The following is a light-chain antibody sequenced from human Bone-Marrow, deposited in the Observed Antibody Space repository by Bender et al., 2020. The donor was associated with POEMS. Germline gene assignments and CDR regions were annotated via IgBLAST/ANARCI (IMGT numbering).Light chain of an antibody. CDR1: SSNFGNNA. CDR3: SSWDGILNGWV. CDR2: SNN. J-gene: IGLJ3*02. Sequence: QSVLTQPPSASGTPGQSVTISCSGTSSNFGNNAANWYQHAPGTAPKLLIYSNNQRPSGVPDRFSASTSGTSASLAISGLHSDDEADYYCSSWDGILNGWVFGGGTELTVL. V-gene: IGLV1-44*01.